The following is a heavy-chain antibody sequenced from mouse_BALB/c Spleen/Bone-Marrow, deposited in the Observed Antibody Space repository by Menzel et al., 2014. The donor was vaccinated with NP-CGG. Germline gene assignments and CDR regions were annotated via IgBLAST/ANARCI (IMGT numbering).Heavy chain of an antibody. CDR1: GYTFTNYW. CDR2: IEPSDSYT. CDR3: ARGRTTVVSDY. V-gene: IGHV1-69*02. D-gene: IGHD1-1*01. Sequence: VQLQQSGAELVKPGASVKVSCKASGYTFTNYWMQWVKQRPGQGLEWIGEIEPSDSYTNYNQDFKGKATLTVDKSSSAAIKQLSRLTSEYAADYCCARGRTTVVSDYWGQGTSLTVSS. J-gene: IGHJ2*02.